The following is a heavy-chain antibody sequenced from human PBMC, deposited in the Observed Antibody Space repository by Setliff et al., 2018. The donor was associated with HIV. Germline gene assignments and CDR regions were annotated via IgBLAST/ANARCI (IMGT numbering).Heavy chain of an antibody. J-gene: IGHJ4*02. CDR1: GGSIGGYY. Sequence: SETLSLTCTVSGGSIGGYYWSWIRQPPGTGLEWLGCIYSGGSTNYNPSLESRVTISLDTSKNQFSLRLTSVTAADTAVYYCATDPGRRITFGGVIVNPDYWGQGTLVTVSS. V-gene: IGHV4-4*08. D-gene: IGHD3-16*02. CDR2: IYSGGST. CDR3: ATDPGRRITFGGVIVNPDY.